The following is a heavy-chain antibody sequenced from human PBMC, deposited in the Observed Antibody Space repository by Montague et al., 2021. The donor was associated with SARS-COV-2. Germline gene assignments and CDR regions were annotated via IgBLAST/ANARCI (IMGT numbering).Heavy chain of an antibody. CDR3: ARDGDGWEVPLDF. J-gene: IGHJ4*01. Sequence: CAISGDSVSRNGVAWTWIRQSPSRGLEYLGRTYYTSRWHNDQAPSVKGRLTVNPDTSKNQFSLHLNSVTPEDTAVYYCARDGDGWEVPLDFWSQGTLVTVSS. CDR1: GDSVSRNGVA. D-gene: IGHD1-26*01. CDR2: TYYTSRWHN. V-gene: IGHV6-1*01.